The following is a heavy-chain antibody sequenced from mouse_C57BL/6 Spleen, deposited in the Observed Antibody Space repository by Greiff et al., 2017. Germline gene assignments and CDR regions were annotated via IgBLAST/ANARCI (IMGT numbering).Heavy chain of an antibody. Sequence: EVMLVESGGGLVKPGGSLKLSCAASGFTFSSYTMSWVRQTPEKRLEWVATISGGGGNTYYPDSVKGRFTISRDNAKNTLYLQMSSLRSEDTALYYCARIRYYGSSYGFDYWGQGTTLTVSS. J-gene: IGHJ2*01. D-gene: IGHD1-1*01. CDR2: ISGGGGNT. CDR1: GFTFSSYT. V-gene: IGHV5-9*01. CDR3: ARIRYYGSSYGFDY.